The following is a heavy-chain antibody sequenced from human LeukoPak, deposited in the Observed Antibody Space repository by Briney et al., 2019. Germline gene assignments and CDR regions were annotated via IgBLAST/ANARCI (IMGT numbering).Heavy chain of an antibody. CDR1: VGTFSSYA. J-gene: IGHJ4*01. CDR2: IIPIFGIA. CDR3: AGADGDKQNPFDY. V-gene: IGHV1-69*10. D-gene: IGHD4-23*01. Sequence: SLKVSCRASVGTFSSYAISWVRQAPGQGLEWMGGIIPIFGIANYAQKFQCRVTITADKSTSTAYMELSSLRSEDTAVYYCAGADGDKQNPFDYWGKGTLVTVSS.